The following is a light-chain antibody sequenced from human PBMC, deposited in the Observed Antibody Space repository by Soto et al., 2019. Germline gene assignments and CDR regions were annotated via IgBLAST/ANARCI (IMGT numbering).Light chain of an antibody. CDR2: APY. CDR1: QVISTS. J-gene: IGKJ5*01. Sequence: NRLTPTPSFLPPYIGKNITITCRASQVISTSLAWYQVKPGKAPKLPIYAPYTLESGVPSRSSATVSGTEFSLTITSLQPEDFATYYCQQLFDSPITLGQGTRLE. V-gene: IGKV1-9*01. CDR3: QQLFDSPIT.